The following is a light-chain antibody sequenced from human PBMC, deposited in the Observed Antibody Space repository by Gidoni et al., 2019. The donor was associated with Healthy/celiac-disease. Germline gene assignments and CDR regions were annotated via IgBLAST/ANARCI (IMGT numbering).Light chain of an antibody. CDR2: LGS. V-gene: IGKV2-28*01. J-gene: IGKJ1*01. Sequence: DLVMTQFPLSLPVTPGEPASISCRSSQSLLHSNGYNYLDWYLQKPGQSPQLLIYLGSNRAAGVPDRVSGSGSGTEFTLKISRVEAEDVGVYYCMQALQTPPTFGQGTKVEIK. CDR1: QSLLHSNGYNY. CDR3: MQALQTPPT.